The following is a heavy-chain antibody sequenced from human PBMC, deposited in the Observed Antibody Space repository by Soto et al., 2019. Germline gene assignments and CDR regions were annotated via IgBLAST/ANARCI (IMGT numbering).Heavy chain of an antibody. CDR3: ARDRYFYDSRGYYRTLDS. CDR2: IFHSGIT. Sequence: SETLSLSCFISGGSFSNDYWTWIRQSPGKGLEWIGYIFHSGITDYNPSVKSRVTISIDKSRNLFSLNLTSVTAADTAVYYCARDRYFYDSRGYYRTLDSWGQGTLVTVSS. V-gene: IGHV4-59*01. J-gene: IGHJ5*01. D-gene: IGHD3-22*01. CDR1: GGSFSNDY.